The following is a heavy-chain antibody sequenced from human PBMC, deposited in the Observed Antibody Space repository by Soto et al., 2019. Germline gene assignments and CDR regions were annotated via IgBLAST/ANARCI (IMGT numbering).Heavy chain of an antibody. CDR3: AALNPRRIWFEP. CDR1: GYTLTELS. D-gene: IGHD2-15*01. CDR2: FDPEDGET. J-gene: IGHJ5*02. V-gene: IGHV1-24*01. Sequence: ASVKVSCKVSGYTLTELSMHWVRQAPGKGLEWMGGFDPEDGETIYAQKFQGRVTMTEDTSTDTAYMELSSLRSEDTAVYYCAALNPRRIWFEPWGQGTLVTVSS.